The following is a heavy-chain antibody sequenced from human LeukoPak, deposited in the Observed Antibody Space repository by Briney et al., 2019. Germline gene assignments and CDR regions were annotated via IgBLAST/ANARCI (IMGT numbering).Heavy chain of an antibody. CDR2: INPNSGGT. CDR1: GYTFTGYY. D-gene: IGHD3-3*01. V-gene: IGHV1-2*02. Sequence: ASVKVSCKASGYTFTGYYMHWVRQAPGQGLEWMGWINPNSGGTNYAQKFQGRVTMTRDTSISTAYMELSRLRSDDTAVYYCARADGGGYDFWSDTRNYMDVWGKGTTVTVSS. CDR3: ARADGGGYDFWSDTRNYMDV. J-gene: IGHJ6*03.